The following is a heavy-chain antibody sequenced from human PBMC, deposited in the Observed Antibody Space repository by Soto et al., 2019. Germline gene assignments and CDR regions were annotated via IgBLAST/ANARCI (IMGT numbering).Heavy chain of an antibody. CDR1: GYSFTRYA. CDR2: IDSASGDT. CDR3: ASHIWGAYSLDY. J-gene: IGHJ4*02. Sequence: QVELVQSGAEVKMPGASVKVSCKTSGYSFTRYALHWVRQGPGQRLEGMGWIDSASGDTKYSQKFQGRVTIHRDTSASTVYMDLKSLTSEDTAVYICASHIWGAYSLDYWGQGTLVAVSS. D-gene: IGHD3-16*01. V-gene: IGHV1-3*04.